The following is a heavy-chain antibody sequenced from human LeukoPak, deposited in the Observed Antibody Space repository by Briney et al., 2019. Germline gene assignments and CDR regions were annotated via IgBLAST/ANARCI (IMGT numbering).Heavy chain of an antibody. CDR3: ARGATVTREVWFDP. D-gene: IGHD4-17*01. CDR2: IYYSGST. Sequence: SETLSLTCTVSGGSISSSSYYWGWIRQPPGKGLEWIGSIYYSGSTYYNPSLKSRVTISVDTSKNQFSLKLSSVTAADTAVYYCARGATVTREVWFDPWGQGTLVTVSS. V-gene: IGHV4-39*07. J-gene: IGHJ5*02. CDR1: GGSISSSSYY.